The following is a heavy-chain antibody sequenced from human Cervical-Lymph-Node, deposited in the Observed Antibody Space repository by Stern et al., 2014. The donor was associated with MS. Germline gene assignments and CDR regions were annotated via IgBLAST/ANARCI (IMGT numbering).Heavy chain of an antibody. Sequence: VQLLESGAEVKKPGSSVKVSCKASGGTFSSYAISWVRQAPGQGLEWMGGIIPIFGTANYAQKFQGRVTITADESTSTAYMELSSLRSEDTAVYYCARAQNFYDSSGYGTDFDYWGQGTLVTVSS. D-gene: IGHD3-22*01. CDR2: IIPIFGTA. J-gene: IGHJ4*02. V-gene: IGHV1-69*01. CDR1: GGTFSSYA. CDR3: ARAQNFYDSSGYGTDFDY.